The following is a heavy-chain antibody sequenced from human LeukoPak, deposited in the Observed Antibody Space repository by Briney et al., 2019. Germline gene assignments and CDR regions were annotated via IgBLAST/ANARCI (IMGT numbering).Heavy chain of an antibody. CDR3: ARIAVAGTDY. Sequence: GGSLRLSCAASGFTFSSYSMNWVRQAPGKGLVWVSRINSDGSTTSNADSVKGRFTISRDNAKNTLYLQMNSLRAEDTAVYYCARIAVAGTDYWGQGTLVTVSS. D-gene: IGHD6-13*01. J-gene: IGHJ4*02. CDR1: GFTFSSYS. CDR2: INSDGSTT. V-gene: IGHV3-74*01.